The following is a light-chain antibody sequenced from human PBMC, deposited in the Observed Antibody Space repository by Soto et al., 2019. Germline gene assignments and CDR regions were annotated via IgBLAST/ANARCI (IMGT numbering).Light chain of an antibody. CDR1: SFNIGSYT. V-gene: IGLV1-44*01. J-gene: IGLJ2*01. Sequence: QSVLTQPSSVSGTPGQSVTISCSGSSFNIGSYTVNWYQQLPGTAPRLLIYSNNQRPSGVPDRFSGSRSGTSASLAISGLQSDYEADYYCSTWHDSHVIFCGVPKLTVL. CDR3: STWHDSHVI. CDR2: SNN.